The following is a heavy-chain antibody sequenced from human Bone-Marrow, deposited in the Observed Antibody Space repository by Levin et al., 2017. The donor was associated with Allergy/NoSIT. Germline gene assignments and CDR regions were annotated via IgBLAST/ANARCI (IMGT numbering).Heavy chain of an antibody. CDR2: ITGSGSST. CDR1: GFTFSSYT. Sequence: ETLSLTCAASGFTFSSYTMTWVRQAPGSGLEWVSGITGSGSSTFSADSVKGRFTISRDNSKSTLYLQMNSLRAEDPAVYYCAKDHIDGDSSDYWGQGTLVTVSS. J-gene: IGHJ4*02. V-gene: IGHV3-23*01. CDR3: AKDHIDGDSSDY. D-gene: IGHD4-17*01.